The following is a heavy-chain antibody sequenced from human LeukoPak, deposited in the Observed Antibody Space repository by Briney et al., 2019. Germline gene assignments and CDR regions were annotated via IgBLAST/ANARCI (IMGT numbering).Heavy chain of an antibody. V-gene: IGHV4-34*01. D-gene: IGHD2-2*01. CDR1: GGSFSGYY. CDR2: INHSGST. J-gene: IGHJ4*02. CDR3: ARGRYCSSTSCYIRGRDY. Sequence: SETLSLTCAVYGGSFSGYYWSWIRQPPGKGLEWIGEINHSGSTNYNPSLKSRVTISVDTSKNQFSLKLSSVTAADTAVYYCARGRYCSSTSCYIRGRDYWGQGTLVTVSS.